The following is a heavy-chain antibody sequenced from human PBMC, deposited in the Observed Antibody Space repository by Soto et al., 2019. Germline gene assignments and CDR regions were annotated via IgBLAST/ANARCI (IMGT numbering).Heavy chain of an antibody. D-gene: IGHD3-3*01. CDR1: GGSFSGYY. J-gene: IGHJ6*03. V-gene: IGHV4-34*01. CDR3: ARGARYDFWSLGYYYYYMDV. Sequence: SETLSLTCAVYGGSFSGYYWSWIRQPPGKGLEWIGEINHSGSTNYNPSLRSRVTISVDTSKNQFSLKLSSVTVADTAVYYCARGARYDFWSLGYYYYYMDVWGKGTTVTVSS. CDR2: INHSGST.